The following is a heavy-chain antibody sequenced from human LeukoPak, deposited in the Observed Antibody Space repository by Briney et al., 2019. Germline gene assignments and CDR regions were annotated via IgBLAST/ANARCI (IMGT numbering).Heavy chain of an antibody. D-gene: IGHD3-10*01. Sequence: GGSLRLSCAASGFTFSSYSMNWVRQAPGKGLEWVSSISSSSSYIYYADSVKGRFTISRDNAKNSLYLQMNSLRAEDTALYYCAKDKGQLLWFGELDRYFDYWGQGTLVTVSS. J-gene: IGHJ4*02. CDR3: AKDKGQLLWFGELDRYFDY. V-gene: IGHV3-21*04. CDR2: ISSSSSYI. CDR1: GFTFSSYS.